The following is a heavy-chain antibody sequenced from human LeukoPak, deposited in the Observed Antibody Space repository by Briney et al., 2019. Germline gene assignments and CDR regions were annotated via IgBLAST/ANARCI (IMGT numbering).Heavy chain of an antibody. CDR1: GFTFSSYW. Sequence: GGSLRLSCAASGFTFSSYWMNWVRQAPGKGLEWVANIKQDESEKYYVDSVKGRFTISRDNAKNSLYLQMNSLRAEDTAVYYCASQIPLITVTTSSYYAFDIWGQGTMVTVSS. V-gene: IGHV3-7*01. CDR2: IKQDESEK. CDR3: ASQIPLITVTTSSYYAFDI. J-gene: IGHJ3*02. D-gene: IGHD4-17*01.